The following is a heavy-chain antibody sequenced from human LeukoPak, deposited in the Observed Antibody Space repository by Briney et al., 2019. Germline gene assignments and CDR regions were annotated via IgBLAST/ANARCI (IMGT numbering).Heavy chain of an antibody. CDR2: ISAYNGNT. Sequence: GGSLRLSCAASGFTFTSYGISWVRQAPGQGLEWMGWISAYNGNTNYAQKLQGRVTMTTDTSTSTAYMELRSLRSDDTAVYYCARDLVRGFDYWGQGTLVTVSS. CDR1: GFTFTSYG. D-gene: IGHD6-13*01. J-gene: IGHJ4*02. V-gene: IGHV1-18*01. CDR3: ARDLVRGFDY.